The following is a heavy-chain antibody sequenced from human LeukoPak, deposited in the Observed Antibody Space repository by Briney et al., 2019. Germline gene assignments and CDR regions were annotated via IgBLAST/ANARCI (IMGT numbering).Heavy chain of an antibody. D-gene: IGHD3-22*01. V-gene: IGHV3-74*01. CDR3: ARDDNSGSVDDY. Sequence: GGSLRLSCAASVYTLSSYWMHCVRQVPGKGLVWVSRINNDGSHTSYADSVKGRFTISRDDAKNTLYLQMNSLRAEDTAVYYCARDDNSGSVDDYWGQGTLVTVSS. J-gene: IGHJ4*02. CDR1: VYTLSSYW. CDR2: INNDGSHT.